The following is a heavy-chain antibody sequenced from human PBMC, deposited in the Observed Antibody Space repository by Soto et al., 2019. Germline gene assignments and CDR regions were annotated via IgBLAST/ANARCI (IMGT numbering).Heavy chain of an antibody. CDR1: GYSFTSYW. J-gene: IGHJ6*02. D-gene: IGHD3-10*01. CDR3: ARLLGDYYYYYVREV. Sequence: GESLKISCKGSGYSFTSYWIGWVRQMPGKGLEWMGIIYPGDSDTRYSPSFQGQVTISADKSISTAYLQWSSLKASDTAMYYCARLLGDYYYYYVREVWGQGTTVTVS. CDR2: IYPGDSDT. V-gene: IGHV5-51*01.